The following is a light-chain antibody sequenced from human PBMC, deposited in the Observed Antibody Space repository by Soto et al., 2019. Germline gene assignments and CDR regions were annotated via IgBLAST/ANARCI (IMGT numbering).Light chain of an antibody. CDR3: SSSTSSSVV. CDR2: DVS. CDR1: SSDVGGYNY. Sequence: QSALTQPASVSGSPGQSITISCTGTSSDVGGYNYVSWYQQHPGKAPKLMIYDVSNRPSGVSNRFSGSKSGNTASLAISGLQADDDDDYYCSSSTSSSVVFGAGTKLTVL. J-gene: IGLJ2*01. V-gene: IGLV2-14*01.